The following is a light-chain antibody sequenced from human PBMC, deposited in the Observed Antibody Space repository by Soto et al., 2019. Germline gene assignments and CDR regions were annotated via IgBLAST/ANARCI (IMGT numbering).Light chain of an antibody. CDR1: SSNIGGNP. CDR2: DSN. V-gene: IGLV1-44*01. J-gene: IGLJ3*02. CDR3: SSYTSSSTWV. Sequence: QSVLTQSPSASGTPGQRVTISCSGGSSNIGGNPVDWYQQFPGTAPKLLIYDSNQRPSGVSNRFSGSKSGNTASLTISGLQAEDEADYYCSSYTSSSTWVFGGGTKVTVL.